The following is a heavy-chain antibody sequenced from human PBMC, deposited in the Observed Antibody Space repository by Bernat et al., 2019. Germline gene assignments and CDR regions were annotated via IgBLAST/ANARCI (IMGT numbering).Heavy chain of an antibody. Sequence: EVQLVQSGAEVKKPGESLKISCKGSGYSFTSYWIGWVRQMPGKGLEWMGTIYPGDSDTRYSPSFQGQVTISAEKSISTAYLQWSSLKASDTAMYYCARRPSSSSWYFNWYFDLWGRGTLVTVSS. D-gene: IGHD6-13*01. CDR2: IYPGDSDT. CDR3: ARRPSSSSWYFNWYFDL. CDR1: GYSFTSYW. V-gene: IGHV5-51*01. J-gene: IGHJ2*01.